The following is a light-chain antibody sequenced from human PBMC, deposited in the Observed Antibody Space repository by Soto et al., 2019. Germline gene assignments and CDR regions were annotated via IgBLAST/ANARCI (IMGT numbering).Light chain of an antibody. Sequence: QSALTQPPSASGSRGQSVTISCTGTSSDVGGYNFVSWYQQHPGKAPKVILYEVTKRPSGVPDRFSGSKSGNTASLTVSGHQTEDEAHYYCSSYAGSKNRYVFGTGTKVTVL. CDR3: SSYAGSKNRYV. CDR2: EVT. V-gene: IGLV2-8*01. J-gene: IGLJ1*01. CDR1: SSDVGGYNF.